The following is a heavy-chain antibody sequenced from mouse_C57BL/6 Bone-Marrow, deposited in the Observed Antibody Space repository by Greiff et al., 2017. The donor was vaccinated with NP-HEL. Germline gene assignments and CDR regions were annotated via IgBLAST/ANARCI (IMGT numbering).Heavy chain of an antibody. CDR3: ARFTTVVRAMDY. D-gene: IGHD1-1*01. Sequence: EVQLQESGGDLVKPGGSLKLSCAASGFTFSSYGMSWVRQTPDKRLEWVATISSGGSYTYYPDSVKGRFTISRDNAKNTLYLQMSSLKSEDTAMYYCARFTTVVRAMDYWGQGTSVTVSS. J-gene: IGHJ4*01. V-gene: IGHV5-6*01. CDR1: GFTFSSYG. CDR2: ISSGGSYT.